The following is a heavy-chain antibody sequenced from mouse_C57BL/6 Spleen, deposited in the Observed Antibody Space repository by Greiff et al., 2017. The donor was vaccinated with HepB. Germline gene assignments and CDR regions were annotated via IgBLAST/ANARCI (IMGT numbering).Heavy chain of an antibody. V-gene: IGHV1-76*01. CDR2: IYPGSGNT. Sequence: VQLQQSGAELVRPGASVKLSCKASGYTFTDYYINWVKQRPGQGLEWIARIYPGSGNTYYNEKFKGKATLTAEKSSSTAYMQLSSLTSEDSAVYFCARTPYGNYVHWYFDVWGTGTTVTVSS. CDR1: GYTFTDYY. D-gene: IGHD2-1*01. CDR3: ARTPYGNYVHWYFDV. J-gene: IGHJ1*03.